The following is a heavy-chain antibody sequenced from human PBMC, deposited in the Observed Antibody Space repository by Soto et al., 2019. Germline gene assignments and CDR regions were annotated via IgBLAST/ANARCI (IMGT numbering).Heavy chain of an antibody. V-gene: IGHV3-33*01. D-gene: IGHD6-19*01. CDR3: ARDSSGWYFDY. Sequence: GGSLRLSCAASGFTFSSYGMHWVRQAPGKGLEWVAVIWYDGSNKYYADSVKGRFTISRDNSKNTLYLQMNSLRAEDTAVYYCARDSSGWYFDYWGQGTLVTVSS. J-gene: IGHJ4*02. CDR2: IWYDGSNK. CDR1: GFTFSSYG.